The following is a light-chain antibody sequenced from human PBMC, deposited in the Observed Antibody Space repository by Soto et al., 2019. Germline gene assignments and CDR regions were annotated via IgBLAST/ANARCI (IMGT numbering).Light chain of an antibody. V-gene: IGKV4-1*01. Sequence: DIVMTQSPDSLAVSLGERATINCKSSQSVLYSSNNKNYLAWYQQKPGQPPKLLIYWASNRESGVPDRFSGSGSGTDVTLSISSLQAEDVAVYYCQQYDSTPLTFGGVTNVEIK. CDR3: QQYDSTPLT. CDR2: WAS. CDR1: QSVLYSSNNKNY. J-gene: IGKJ4*01.